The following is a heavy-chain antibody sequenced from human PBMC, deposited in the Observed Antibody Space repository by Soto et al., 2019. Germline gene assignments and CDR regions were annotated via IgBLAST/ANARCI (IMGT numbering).Heavy chain of an antibody. J-gene: IGHJ4*02. CDR3: ARNDKSGLDY. Sequence: QVQLVQSGAEVKKPGASVKVSCKASGYTFTTYYIHWVRQAPGQGLEWMGFINPSGGSTSYAQKFQGRVTMTRDTSTSTVYMELRSLRSEDTAVYYCARNDKSGLDYWGQGTLVTVSS. CDR2: INPSGGST. CDR1: GYTFTTYY. V-gene: IGHV1-46*01. D-gene: IGHD1-1*01.